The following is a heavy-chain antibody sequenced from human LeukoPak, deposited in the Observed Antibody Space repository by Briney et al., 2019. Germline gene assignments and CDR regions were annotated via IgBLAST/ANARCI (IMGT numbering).Heavy chain of an antibody. V-gene: IGHV3-21*01. Sequence: AGGSLRLSCAASGFTFSSYSMNWVRQAPGKGLEWVSSISSSSSYIYYADSVKGRFTISRDNAKNSLYLQMNSLRDEDTPVYYCARDTRGWFGELPDFDYWGQGTLVTVSS. CDR3: ARDTRGWFGELPDFDY. D-gene: IGHD3-10*01. CDR2: ISSSSSYI. CDR1: GFTFSSYS. J-gene: IGHJ4*02.